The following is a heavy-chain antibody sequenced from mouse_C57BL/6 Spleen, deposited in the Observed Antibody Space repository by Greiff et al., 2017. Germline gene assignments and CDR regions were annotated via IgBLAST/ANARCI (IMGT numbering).Heavy chain of an antibody. CDR1: GFTFSDAW. D-gene: IGHD1-1*01. CDR3: TRVITTVVATDYAMDY. CDR2: IRNKANNHAT. Sequence: EVQGVESGGGLVQPGGSMKLSCAASGFTFSDAWMDWVRQSPEKGLEWVAEIRNKANNHATYYAESVKGRFTISRDDSKSSVYLQMNSLRAEDTGIYYCTRVITTVVATDYAMDYWGQGTSVTVSS. V-gene: IGHV6-6*01. J-gene: IGHJ4*01.